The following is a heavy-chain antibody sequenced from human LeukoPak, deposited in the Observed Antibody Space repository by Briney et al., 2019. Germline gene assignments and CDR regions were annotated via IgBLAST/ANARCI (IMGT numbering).Heavy chain of an antibody. CDR2: IRYDGSNK. J-gene: IGHJ4*02. CDR1: GFTFSSYG. Sequence: GGSLRLSCAASGFTFSSYGMHWVRQAPGKGLEWVAFIRYDGSNKYYADSVKGRFTISRDNSKNTLYLQMNSLRAEDTAVYYCAKDSRISAYSSGWADYWGQGTLVTVSS. CDR3: AKDSRISAYSSGWADY. D-gene: IGHD6-19*01. V-gene: IGHV3-30*02.